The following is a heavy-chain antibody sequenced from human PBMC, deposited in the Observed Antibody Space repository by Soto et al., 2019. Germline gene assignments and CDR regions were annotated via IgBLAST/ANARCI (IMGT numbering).Heavy chain of an antibody. Sequence: GASVKVSCKASGYIFTGYHIHWVRQAPGRGLEWMGWINPNSGDTEYAQNSQGRVTMTRDTSFNLVYMEMSGLMSDDTAVYYCARDARGTRGFDEMDIWGQGTTVTVSS. J-gene: IGHJ6*02. D-gene: IGHD3-9*01. CDR3: ARDARGTRGFDEMDI. V-gene: IGHV1-2*02. CDR2: INPNSGDT. CDR1: GYIFTGYH.